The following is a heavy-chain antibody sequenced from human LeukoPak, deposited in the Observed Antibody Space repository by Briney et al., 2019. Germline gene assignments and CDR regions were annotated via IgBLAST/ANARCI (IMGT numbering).Heavy chain of an antibody. Sequence: PSETLSLTCAVYGGSFSGYYWSWIRQPPGKGLEWIGEINHSGSTNYNPSLKSRVTISVDTSKNQFSLKLSSVTAADTAVYYCARNGERSSGWYDYWGQGTLVTVSS. CDR1: GGSFSGYY. V-gene: IGHV4-34*01. CDR3: ARNGERSSGWYDY. D-gene: IGHD6-19*01. CDR2: INHSGST. J-gene: IGHJ4*02.